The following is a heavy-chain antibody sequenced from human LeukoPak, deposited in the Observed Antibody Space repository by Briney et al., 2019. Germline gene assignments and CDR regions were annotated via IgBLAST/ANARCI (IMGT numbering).Heavy chain of an antibody. CDR2: IYYSGST. CDR3: ARELWNCSSTSCYTHAFDI. J-gene: IGHJ3*02. Sequence: PSQTLSLTCTVSGGSISSGGYYWSWIRQHPGKGLEWIGYIYYSGSTYYNPSLKSRVTISVDTSKNQFSLKLSSVTAADTAVYYCARELWNCSSTSCYTHAFDIWGQGTMVTVSS. D-gene: IGHD2-2*02. V-gene: IGHV4-31*03. CDR1: GGSISSGGYY.